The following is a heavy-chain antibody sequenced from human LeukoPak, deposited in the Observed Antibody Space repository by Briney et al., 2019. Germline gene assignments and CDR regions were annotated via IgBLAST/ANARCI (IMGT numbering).Heavy chain of an antibody. J-gene: IGHJ4*02. V-gene: IGHV3-48*01. CDR3: ARMSVTMIVVVSYFDY. CDR2: ISSSSSTI. Sequence: PGGSLRLSCAASGFTFSSYSMNWVRQAPGKGLEWVSYISSSSSTIYYADSVKGRFTISRDNSKNTLYLQMSSLRAEDTAVYFCARMSVTMIVVVSYFDYWGQGTLVTVSS. D-gene: IGHD3-22*01. CDR1: GFTFSSYS.